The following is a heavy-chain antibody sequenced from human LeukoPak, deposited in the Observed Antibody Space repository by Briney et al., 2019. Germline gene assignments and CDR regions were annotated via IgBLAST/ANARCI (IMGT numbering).Heavy chain of an antibody. CDR1: GGTFSSYA. V-gene: IGHV1-69*13. CDR2: IIPIFGTA. Sequence: GASVKVSCKASGGTFSSYAISWVRQAPGQGLEWMGGIIPIFGTANYAQKFQGRVTITADESTSTAYMELSSLRSEDTAVYYCATRRSPSIAAHWALYGMDVWGQGTMVTVSS. J-gene: IGHJ6*02. D-gene: IGHD6-6*01. CDR3: ATRRSPSIAAHWALYGMDV.